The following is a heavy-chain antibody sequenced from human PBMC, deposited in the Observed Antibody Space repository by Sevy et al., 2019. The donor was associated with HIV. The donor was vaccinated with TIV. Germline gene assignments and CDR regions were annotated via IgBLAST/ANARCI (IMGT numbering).Heavy chain of an antibody. J-gene: IGHJ4*02. CDR3: ARGKSGYGYALNY. V-gene: IGHV3-66*01. CDR2: IHSDDTT. CDR1: GFTVNSNY. Sequence: GGSLRLSCAASGFTVNSNYMTWVRQAPGKGLEGVSVIHSDDTTYQADSVKDRFTISRDNFKNTLYLHMGGLRAEDTAVYYCARGKSGYGYALNYWGQGTLVTVSS. D-gene: IGHD5-18*01.